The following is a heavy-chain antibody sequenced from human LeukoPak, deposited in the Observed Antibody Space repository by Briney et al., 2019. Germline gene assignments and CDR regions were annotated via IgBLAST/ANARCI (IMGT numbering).Heavy chain of an antibody. V-gene: IGHV5-51*01. D-gene: IGHD2-15*01. CDR1: AYRFTSDW. CDR3: ARIVVAAAFDH. J-gene: IGHJ4*02. CDR2: IYPGDADT. Sequence: GESLKISSKGSAYRFTSDWIGWVRQMPGKGLEWMGVIYPGDADTRYCPSFQGQVTISADKSISTAYLQWSSLKASDTAMYYCARIVVAAAFDHWGQGTLVTVSS.